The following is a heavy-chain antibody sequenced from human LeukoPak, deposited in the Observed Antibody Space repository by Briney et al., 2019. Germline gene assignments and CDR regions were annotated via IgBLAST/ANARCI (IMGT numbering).Heavy chain of an antibody. CDR1: GGSISSGPYF. Sequence: SQTLSLTCSVSGGSISSGPYFWSWIRQSPGQGLEWIGYIWPSGSTNYNPSLSGRVAISLDKSRNHFTLMVTAVTAADTAVYYCARDHFAGVTLPWGQGTLVTVSS. V-gene: IGHV4-30-2*06. CDR2: IWPSGST. CDR3: ARDHFAGVTLP. D-gene: IGHD3-3*01. J-gene: IGHJ5*02.